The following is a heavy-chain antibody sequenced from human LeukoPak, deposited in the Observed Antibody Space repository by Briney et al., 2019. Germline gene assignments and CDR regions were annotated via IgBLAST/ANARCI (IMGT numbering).Heavy chain of an antibody. CDR1: GYTFTSYS. CDR3: ARGYITVTGTAY. V-gene: IGHV1-46*04. Sequence: ASVKVSCKASGYTFTSYSMHWVRQAPGQGIAWMGMINPSGGSTSYAQKLQGRVTMTRDTSASTVYMELSSLRSEDTAVYYCARGYITVTGTAYWGHGTLVTVFS. J-gene: IGHJ4*03. CDR2: INPSGGST. D-gene: IGHD1-1*01.